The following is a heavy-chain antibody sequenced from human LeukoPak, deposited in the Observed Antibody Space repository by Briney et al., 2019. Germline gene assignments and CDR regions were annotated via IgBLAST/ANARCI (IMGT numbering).Heavy chain of an antibody. Sequence: ASVKVSRKASGYTFTSYGISWVRQAPGQGLEWMGWISAYNGNTNYAQKLQGRVTMTTDTSTSTAYMELRSLRSDDTAVYYCARVGPDIVVVVAVQYYFDYWGQGTLVTVSS. CDR1: GYTFTSYG. CDR2: ISAYNGNT. J-gene: IGHJ4*02. V-gene: IGHV1-18*01. D-gene: IGHD2-15*01. CDR3: ARVGPDIVVVVAVQYYFDY.